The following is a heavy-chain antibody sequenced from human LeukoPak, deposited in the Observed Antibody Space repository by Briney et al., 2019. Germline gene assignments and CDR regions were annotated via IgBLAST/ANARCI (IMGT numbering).Heavy chain of an antibody. J-gene: IGHJ4*02. Sequence: GGSLRLSCAASGFTFDDYAMHWVRQAPGKGLEWVSGISWNSGSIGYADSVKGRFTISRDNAKNSLYLQMNSLRAEDTAVYYCARIKGSVVALLFDYWGQGTLVTVSS. CDR1: GFTFDDYA. V-gene: IGHV3-9*01. CDR3: ARIKGSVVALLFDY. CDR2: ISWNSGSI. D-gene: IGHD2-15*01.